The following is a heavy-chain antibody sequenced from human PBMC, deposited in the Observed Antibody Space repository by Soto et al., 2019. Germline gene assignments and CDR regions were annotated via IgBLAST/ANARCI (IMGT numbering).Heavy chain of an antibody. CDR1: NGAISGFY. D-gene: IGHD1-26*01. V-gene: IGHV4-59*12. J-gene: IGHJ4*02. Sequence: SETLSLTCSVANGAISGFYWTWIRQPPGKILEWIGYIHYSGRTDYNPSLTSRATMSVDTSKNQFSLNLKSITAADTAVYYCVRVGVGIGNHFHYWGRGTLVTVSS. CDR2: IHYSGRT. CDR3: VRVGVGIGNHFHY.